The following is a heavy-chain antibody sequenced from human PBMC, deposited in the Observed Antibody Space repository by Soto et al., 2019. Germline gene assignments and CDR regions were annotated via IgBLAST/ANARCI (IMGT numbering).Heavy chain of an antibody. J-gene: IGHJ4*02. D-gene: IGHD3-22*01. V-gene: IGHV3-23*01. CDR2: ISRYGGIT. CDR1: GFTFNIYA. Sequence: EVQLLESGGDLIQPGGSLRLSCAASGFTFNIYAMTWVRQAPGKGLEWVSAISRYGGITYYADSVEGRFSISRDNSTNTLYLQMNSLRAEDTAVYYCAKDRYLDHDSRGYLFDNWGQGTLVTVSS. CDR3: AKDRYLDHDSRGYLFDN.